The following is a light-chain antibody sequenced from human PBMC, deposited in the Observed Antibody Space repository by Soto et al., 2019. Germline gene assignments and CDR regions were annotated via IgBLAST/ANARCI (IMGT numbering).Light chain of an antibody. CDR2: QDS. CDR3: QAWDNSRVV. V-gene: IGLV3-1*01. Sequence: SYELTQPPSVSVSPGQTASITCSGDKLGDKYACWYQQKPGQSPVLVIYQDSKRPSGIPERFSGSNSGNTATLTISGTQAMDEADYYCQAWDNSRVVFGGGTKLTVL. J-gene: IGLJ2*01. CDR1: KLGDKY.